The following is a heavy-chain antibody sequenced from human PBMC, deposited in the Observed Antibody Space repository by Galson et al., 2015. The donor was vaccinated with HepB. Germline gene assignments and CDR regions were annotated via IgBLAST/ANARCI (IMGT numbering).Heavy chain of an antibody. CDR2: INAGNGNT. CDR3: ARSKGGLWFGESLNWFDP. CDR1: GYTFTSYA. D-gene: IGHD3-10*01. V-gene: IGHV1-3*01. Sequence: SVKVSCKASGYTFTSYAMHWVRQAPGQRLEWMGWINAGNGNTKYSQKFQGRVTITRDTSASTAYMELSSLRSEDTAVYYCARSKGGLWFGESLNWFDPWGQGTLVTVSS. J-gene: IGHJ5*02.